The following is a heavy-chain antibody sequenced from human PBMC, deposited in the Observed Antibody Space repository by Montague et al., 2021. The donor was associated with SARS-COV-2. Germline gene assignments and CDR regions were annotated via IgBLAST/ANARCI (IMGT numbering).Heavy chain of an antibody. D-gene: IGHD1-7*01. CDR3: ARGLYNWNYEHWFDT. V-gene: IGHV4-39*01. CDR1: GGSVGSSHYY. CDR2: IYYSGST. Sequence: SETLSLTCTVSGGSVGSSHYYWAWVRQPPGKGLEWIGTIYYSGSTYYNPSPRSRVTIDVDASTNQFSLKLHFVTAADTAVYFGARGLYNWNYEHWFDTWGQGTLVTVSS. J-gene: IGHJ5*02.